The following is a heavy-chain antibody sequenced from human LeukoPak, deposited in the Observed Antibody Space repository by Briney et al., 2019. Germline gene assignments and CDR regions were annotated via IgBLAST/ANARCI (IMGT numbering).Heavy chain of an antibody. Sequence: PGGSLRLSCAASGFAFSSYEMNWVRQAPGKGLEWVSYISTSGYTIYYADSVKGRFTISRDNAKNSLYLQMNSLRAEDTAVCYCASQYSSGWYQFDNWGQGTLVTVSS. CDR3: ASQYSSGWYQFDN. J-gene: IGHJ4*02. D-gene: IGHD6-19*01. CDR1: GFAFSSYE. CDR2: ISTSGYTI. V-gene: IGHV3-48*03.